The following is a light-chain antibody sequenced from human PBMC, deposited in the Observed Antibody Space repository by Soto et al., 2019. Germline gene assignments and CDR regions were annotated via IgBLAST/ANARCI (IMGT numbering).Light chain of an antibody. Sequence: QSVLTQPPSVSGTPGQRVTISCSGSRSNIGGNAVTWYQQVPGTAPQLLIYANDQRPSGISDRFSGSKSSTSASLAISGLQSEDEADYYCAVWDDNLRGLFGGGTKLTVL. J-gene: IGLJ2*01. V-gene: IGLV1-44*01. CDR1: RSNIGGNA. CDR3: AVWDDNLRGL. CDR2: AND.